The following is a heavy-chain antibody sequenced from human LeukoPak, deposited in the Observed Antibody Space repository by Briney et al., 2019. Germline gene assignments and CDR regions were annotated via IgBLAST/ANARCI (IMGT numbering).Heavy chain of an antibody. Sequence: PGGSLRLSCSASGFSLNDYYITWIRQAPGKGLEWLSYISESGKTINYADSLRGRLYISRDNAKNSVYLQLTDMTGDDSAIYYCAKEGGTTFYDSYFTDVWGKGTTVIVSS. J-gene: IGHJ6*03. V-gene: IGHV3-11*01. CDR3: AKEGGTTFYDSYFTDV. CDR1: GFSLNDYY. D-gene: IGHD3-22*01. CDR2: ISESGKTI.